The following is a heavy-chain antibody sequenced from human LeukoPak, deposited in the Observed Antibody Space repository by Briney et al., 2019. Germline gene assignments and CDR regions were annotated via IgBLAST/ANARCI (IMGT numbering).Heavy chain of an antibody. CDR1: GGTFSSYA. D-gene: IGHD6-25*01. CDR2: IIPILGIA. CDR3: ANSPAEPYAKSHFDY. J-gene: IGHJ4*02. Sequence: GASVKVSCKASGGTFSSYAISWVRQAPGQGLEWMGRIIPILGIANYAQKFQGRVTITADKSTSTAYMELSSLRSEDTAVYYCANSPAEPYAKSHFDYWGQGTLVTVSS. V-gene: IGHV1-69*04.